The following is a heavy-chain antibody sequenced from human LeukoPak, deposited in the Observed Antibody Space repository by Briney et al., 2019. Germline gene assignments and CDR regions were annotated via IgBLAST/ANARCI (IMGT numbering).Heavy chain of an antibody. V-gene: IGHV1-24*01. D-gene: IGHD3-10*01. J-gene: IGHJ4*02. CDR1: GFGLSVLS. CDR3: STGSGRSYFYFDF. Sequence: GASVKVSCKISGFGLSVLSIHWMRPAPGKGLEWVGGIRPETGEPIFAQKFRGRVTITEDTFTDTGYLELRGLTSEDTAVYYCSTGSGRSYFYFDFWGQGTLVTVSS. CDR2: IRPETGEP.